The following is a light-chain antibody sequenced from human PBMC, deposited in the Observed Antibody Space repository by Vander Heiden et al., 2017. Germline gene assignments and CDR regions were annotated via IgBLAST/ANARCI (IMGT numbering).Light chain of an antibody. CDR1: KLGEKY. V-gene: IGLV3-1*01. J-gene: IGLJ2*01. CDR3: QVWDSNIVV. Sequence: SYELTQPPSVSVSPGQTVSIACSGDKLGEKYASWYQKKPGQSPVLVIYHDNKRSSEIPERFSSSYSGTTATLTIRGTQAIDEADYYLQVWDSNIVVFGGGTRLTVL. CDR2: HDN.